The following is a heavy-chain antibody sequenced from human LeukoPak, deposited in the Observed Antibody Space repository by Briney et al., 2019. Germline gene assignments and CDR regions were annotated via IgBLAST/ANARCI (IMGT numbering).Heavy chain of an antibody. CDR2: IYHSGTA. V-gene: IGHV4-4*02. CDR3: ARRGDGYGHFDF. CDR1: GGSVSSSSW. D-gene: IGHD5-24*01. Sequence: ASETLSLTCAVSGGSVSSSSWWSWVRQPPGKGLXWIGAIYHSGTATYNPSLKSRVTVSVDKSKNQFSLKLSSVTAADTAVYYCARRGDGYGHFDFWGQGTLVTVSS. J-gene: IGHJ4*02.